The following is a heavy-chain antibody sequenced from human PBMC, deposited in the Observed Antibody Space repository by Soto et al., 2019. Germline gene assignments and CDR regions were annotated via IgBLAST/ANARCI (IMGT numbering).Heavy chain of an antibody. Sequence: PSETLSLTCTVSGGSISIGGYYWSWIRQHPGKGLEWIGYIYYSGSTYYNPSLKSRVTISVDTSKNQFSLKLSSVTAADTAVYYCARDLQNSRLSTEMDTWAQDTALPVSS. D-gene: IGHD6-13*01. J-gene: IGHJ6*02. CDR2: IYYSGST. CDR1: GGSISIGGYY. V-gene: IGHV4-31*03. CDR3: ARDLQNSRLSTEMDT.